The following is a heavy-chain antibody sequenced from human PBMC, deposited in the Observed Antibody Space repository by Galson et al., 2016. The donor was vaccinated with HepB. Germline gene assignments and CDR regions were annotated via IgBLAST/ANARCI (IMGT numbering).Heavy chain of an antibody. CDR1: GFTFGDYA. D-gene: IGHD3-10*01. CDR3: TRRTPFYGSGS. V-gene: IGHV3-49*03. J-gene: IGHJ4*02. Sequence: SLRLSCAASGFTFGDYAVSWFRQAPGKGLEWVGFIRSKAYGGTTEYAASVKGRFTISRDDSKSIAYLQMNSVTTGDTAVYYCTRRTPFYGSGSWGQGTLVTFSS. CDR2: IRSKAYGGTT.